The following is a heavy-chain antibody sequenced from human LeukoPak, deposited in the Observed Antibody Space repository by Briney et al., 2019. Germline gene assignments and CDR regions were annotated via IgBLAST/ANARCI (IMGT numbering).Heavy chain of an antibody. CDR3: ARRKPQYNWNYFDY. Sequence: ASVKVSCKASGGTFSSYAISCVRQAPGQGLEWMGGIIPIFGTANYAQKFQGRVTITADESTSTAYMELSSLRSEDTAVYYCARRKPQYNWNYFDYWGQGTLVTVSS. D-gene: IGHD1-20*01. V-gene: IGHV1-69*13. CDR1: GGTFSSYA. J-gene: IGHJ4*02. CDR2: IIPIFGTA.